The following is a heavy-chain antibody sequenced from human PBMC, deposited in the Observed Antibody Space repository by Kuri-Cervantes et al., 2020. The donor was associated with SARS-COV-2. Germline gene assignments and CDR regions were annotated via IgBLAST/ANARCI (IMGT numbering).Heavy chain of an antibody. Sequence: GESLKISCAASGFTFDDYAMHWVRQAPGKGLEWVSLISGDGGSTYYADSVKGRFTISRDNAKNSLYLQMNTLRAEDTAVYYCARSRVDASLASSWAQVRTSNAMDVWGQGTTVTVSS. J-gene: IGHJ6*02. CDR3: ARSRVDASLASSWAQVRTSNAMDV. V-gene: IGHV3-43*02. D-gene: IGHD1-26*01. CDR2: ISGDGGST. CDR1: GFTFDDYA.